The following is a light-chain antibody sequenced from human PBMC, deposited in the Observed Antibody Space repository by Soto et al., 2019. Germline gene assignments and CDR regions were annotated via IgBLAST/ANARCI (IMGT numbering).Light chain of an antibody. Sequence: IVMTQSPLTLPVTPGEPASISCRSSQSLLYNNTYNYLDWYVQKPGQSPQLLIYFGSNRAPGVPDRFSGSGSGTDFTLKINRVEAEDVGTYYCMQARQSLTFGQGTRLENK. V-gene: IGKV2-28*01. CDR2: FGS. CDR1: QSLLYNNTYNY. CDR3: MQARQSLT. J-gene: IGKJ5*01.